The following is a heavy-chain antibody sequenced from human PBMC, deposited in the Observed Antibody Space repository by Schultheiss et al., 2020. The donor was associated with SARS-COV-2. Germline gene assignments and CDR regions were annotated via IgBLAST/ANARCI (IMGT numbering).Heavy chain of an antibody. CDR3: ASRRSYDYVWGSYRPYYYYGMDV. J-gene: IGHJ6*02. V-gene: IGHV4-30-4*01. CDR2: IYYSGST. Sequence: SETLSLTCTVSGGSISSGDYYWSWIRQPPGKGLEWIGYIYYSGSTYYNPSLKSRVTISVDTSKNQFSLKLSSVTAADTAVYYCASRRSYDYVWGSYRPYYYYGMDVWGQGTTVTVSS. D-gene: IGHD3-16*02. CDR1: GGSISSGDYY.